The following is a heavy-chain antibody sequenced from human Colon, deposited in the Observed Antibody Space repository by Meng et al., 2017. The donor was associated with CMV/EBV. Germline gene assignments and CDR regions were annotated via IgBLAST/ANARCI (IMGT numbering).Heavy chain of an antibody. V-gene: IGHV4-31*02. Sequence: SNASFSIGGYYWSWLRLRPGLGLEWIGYAHFSGSTYYNPSLESRVTISVDTSKNQFSLQLRSMTAADAATYFCARGFGAASLSWFDPWGQGTLVTVSS. D-gene: IGHD4/OR15-4a*01. J-gene: IGHJ5*02. CDR2: AHFSGST. CDR3: ARGFGAASLSWFDP. CDR1: NASFSIGGYY.